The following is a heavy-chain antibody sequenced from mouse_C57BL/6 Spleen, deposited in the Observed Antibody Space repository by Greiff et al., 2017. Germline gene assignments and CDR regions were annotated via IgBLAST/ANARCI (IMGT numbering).Heavy chain of an antibody. V-gene: IGHV1-26*01. CDR3: CRTYYSNSDYFDY. CDR1: GYTFTDYY. J-gene: IGHJ2*01. D-gene: IGHD2-5*01. Sequence: EVQLQQSGPELVKPGASVKISCKASGYTFTDYYMNWVKQSHGKSLEWIGDINPNNGGTSYNQKFKGKATLTVDKSSSTAYMELRSLTSEDSAVYYCCRTYYSNSDYFDYWGQGTTLTVSS. CDR2: INPNNGGT.